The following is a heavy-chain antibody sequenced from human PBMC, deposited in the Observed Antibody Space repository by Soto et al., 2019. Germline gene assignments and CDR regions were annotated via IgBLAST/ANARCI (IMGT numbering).Heavy chain of an antibody. CDR3: TRSRGLSTVTTYYFDY. Sequence: GASVKVSCKASGGTFSSYTISWVRQAPGQGLVWMGRIIPILGIANYAEKFQGRVTITADKSTSTAYMELSSLRSEDTALYYCTRSRGLSTVTTYYFDYWGQGTLVTVSS. J-gene: IGHJ4*02. V-gene: IGHV1-69*02. CDR2: IIPILGIA. CDR1: GGTFSSYT. D-gene: IGHD4-17*01.